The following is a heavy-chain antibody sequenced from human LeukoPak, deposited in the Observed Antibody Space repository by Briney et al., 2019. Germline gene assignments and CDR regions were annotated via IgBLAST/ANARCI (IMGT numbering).Heavy chain of an antibody. CDR2: INSDGSGT. CDR3: ARDRLTNDAFDI. Sequence: GGSLRLSCAASGFTFSSYWMHWVRQAPGKGLVWVSRINSDGSGTSDADFVKGRFTISRDNSKNTLYLQMNSLRAEDTAMYYCARDRLTNDAFDIWGQGTMVTVSS. V-gene: IGHV3-74*01. CDR1: GFTFSSYW. J-gene: IGHJ3*02. D-gene: IGHD2-8*01.